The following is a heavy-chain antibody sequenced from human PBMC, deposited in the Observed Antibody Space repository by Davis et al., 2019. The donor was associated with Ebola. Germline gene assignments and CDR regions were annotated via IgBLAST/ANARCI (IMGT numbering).Heavy chain of an antibody. CDR2: IYTSGST. CDR1: GGSISSYY. D-gene: IGHD2-2*01. CDR3: ARGDVRYCSSTSCYAGDYYYYYGMDV. V-gene: IGHV4-4*07. J-gene: IGHJ6*02. Sequence: PSETLSLTCTVSGGSISSYYWSWIRQPAGKGLEWIGRIYTSGSTNYNPSLKSRVTMSVDTSKNQFSLKLSSVTAAETAVYYCARGDVRYCSSTSCYAGDYYYYYGMDVWGQGTTVTVSS.